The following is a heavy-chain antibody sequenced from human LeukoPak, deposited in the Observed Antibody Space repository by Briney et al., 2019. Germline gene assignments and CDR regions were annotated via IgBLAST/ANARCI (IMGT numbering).Heavy chain of an antibody. Sequence: GGSLRLSCAASGFTVSSNYMSWVRQAPEKGLEWVSVIYSGGSTYYADSVKGRFTISRDTSENTLYLQMNTLRAEDTAVYYCARTLIGEKLDAFDEWGQGTMVTVSP. CDR2: IYSGGST. V-gene: IGHV3-66*01. D-gene: IGHD2-15*01. CDR1: GFTVSSNY. J-gene: IGHJ3*01. CDR3: ARTLIGEKLDAFDE.